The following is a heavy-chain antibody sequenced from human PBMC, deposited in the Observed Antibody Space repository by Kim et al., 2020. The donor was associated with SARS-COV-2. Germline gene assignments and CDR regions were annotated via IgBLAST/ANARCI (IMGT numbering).Heavy chain of an antibody. CDR3: ASLGYCSGGSCYSGDYYYGMDV. V-gene: IGHV4-34*01. Sequence: SETLSLTCAVYGGSFSGYYWSWIRQPPGKGLEWIGEINHSGSTNYNPSLKSRVTISVDTSKNQFSLKLSSVTAADTAVYYCASLGYCSGGSCYSGDYYYGMDVWGQGTTVTVSS. CDR1: GGSFSGYY. J-gene: IGHJ6*02. CDR2: INHSGST. D-gene: IGHD2-15*01.